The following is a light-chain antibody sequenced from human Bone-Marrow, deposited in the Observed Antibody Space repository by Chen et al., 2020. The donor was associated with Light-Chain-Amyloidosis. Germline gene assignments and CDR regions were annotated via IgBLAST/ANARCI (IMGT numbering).Light chain of an antibody. Sequence: QSALTQPASVSGYPGQSITISCTGTSSDVGGDNHVSWYQQNRDKATKLMIYEVTNRPSWVPDRFSGAKSDNTASLTISGHTTVDESAYFCSSYTISNTLVFGSGTRVTVL. CDR2: EVT. CDR3: SSYTISNTLV. J-gene: IGLJ1*01. CDR1: SSDVGGDNH. V-gene: IGLV2-14*01.